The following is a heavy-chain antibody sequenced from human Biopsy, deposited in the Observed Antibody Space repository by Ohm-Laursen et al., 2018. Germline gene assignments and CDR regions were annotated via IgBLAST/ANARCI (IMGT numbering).Heavy chain of an antibody. J-gene: IGHJ3*02. D-gene: IGHD2/OR15-2a*01. CDR2: TYYRGTS. CDR3: AAFPFSGGPAFDI. V-gene: IGHV4-59*02. CDR1: GGSVGDYF. Sequence: SETLSLTCSVSGGSVGDYFLSWIRLVPGKRPEWIGYTYYRGTSENNPSLRSRVTTSVDISRNQFFLNMKSVTGADTVVYYCAAFPFSGGPAFDIWGQGTTVIVSS.